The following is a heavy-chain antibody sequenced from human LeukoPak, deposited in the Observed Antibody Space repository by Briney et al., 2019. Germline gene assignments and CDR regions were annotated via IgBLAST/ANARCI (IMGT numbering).Heavy chain of an antibody. CDR2: IYYSGRT. CDR1: GGSFSSGGYY. CDR3: ARVRDGDYGYIGFDP. Sequence: SQTLSLTCTVSGGSFSSGGYYWSWIRQHPGKGLEWIGYIYYSGRTYYNPSLKSRVTISVDTSKNQFSLKLSSVTAADTAVYHCARVRDGDYGYIGFDPWGQGTLVTVSS. J-gene: IGHJ5*02. D-gene: IGHD4-17*01. V-gene: IGHV4-31*03.